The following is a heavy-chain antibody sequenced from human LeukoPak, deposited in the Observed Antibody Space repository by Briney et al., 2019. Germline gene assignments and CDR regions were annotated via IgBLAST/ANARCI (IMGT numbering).Heavy chain of an antibody. J-gene: IGHJ5*02. CDR2: IYHSGST. V-gene: IGHV4-4*02. D-gene: IGHD5-18*01. CDR1: GGSISSSNW. CDR3: ARSFGYCYALRFDP. Sequence: SGTLSLTCAVSGGSISSSNWWSWVRQPPGKGLEWIGEIYHSGSTNYNPSLKSRVTISVDKSKNQFSLKLSSVTAADTAVYYCARSFGYCYALRFDPWGQGTLVTVSS.